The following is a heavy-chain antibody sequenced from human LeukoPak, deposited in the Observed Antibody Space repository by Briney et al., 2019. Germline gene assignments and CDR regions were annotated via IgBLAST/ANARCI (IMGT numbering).Heavy chain of an antibody. D-gene: IGHD6-6*01. Sequence: GGSLRLSCAASGFTFSNAWMSWVRQAPGKGLEWVGRMKVKTDGGTTDYAAPVKGRFTISRDDSKNTLYLQMNSLKTEDTAVYYCTTGIGIAARGAYAFDIWGQGTMDTVSS. V-gene: IGHV3-15*01. J-gene: IGHJ3*02. CDR2: MKVKTDGGTT. CDR1: GFTFSNAW. CDR3: TTGIGIAARGAYAFDI.